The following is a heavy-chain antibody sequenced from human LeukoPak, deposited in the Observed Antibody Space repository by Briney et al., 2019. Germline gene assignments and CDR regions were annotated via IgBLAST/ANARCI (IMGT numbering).Heavy chain of an antibody. D-gene: IGHD3-22*01. V-gene: IGHV3-30*18. CDR2: ISYDGSNK. CDR3: AKTSPVIEAFDI. CDR1: GFTFSSYG. J-gene: IGHJ3*02. Sequence: GGSLRLSCAASGFTFSSYGMHWVRQAPGKGLEWVAVISYDGSNKYYADSVKGRFTISRDNSKNTLYLQMNSLRAEDTAVYYCAKTSPVIEAFDIWGQGTMVTVSS.